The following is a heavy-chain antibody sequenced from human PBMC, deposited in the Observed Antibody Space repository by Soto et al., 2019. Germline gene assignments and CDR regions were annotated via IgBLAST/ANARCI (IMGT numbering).Heavy chain of an antibody. J-gene: IGHJ3*02. Sequence: SETLSLTCAVYGGSFSGYYWSWIRQPPGKGLEWIGEINHSGSTTYNPSLKSRVTISVDTSKNQFSLKLSSVTAADTAVYYCARGVIAAAGAFDIWGQGTMVTVSS. CDR1: GGSFSGYY. CDR3: ARGVIAAAGAFDI. CDR2: INHSGST. D-gene: IGHD6-13*01. V-gene: IGHV4-34*01.